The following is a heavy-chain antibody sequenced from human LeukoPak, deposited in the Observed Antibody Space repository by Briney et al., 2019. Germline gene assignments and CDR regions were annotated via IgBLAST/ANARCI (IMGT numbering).Heavy chain of an antibody. CDR3: ARGVIYGSGSYYTNYYHYMDV. Sequence: PGGSLRLSCAASGFTFSSYSMNWVRQAPGKGLEWVSSISSSSSYIYHADSVKGRFTISRDNAKNSLYLQMNSLRAEDTAVYYCARGVIYGSGSYYTNYYHYMDVWGKGTTVTISS. CDR2: ISSSSSYI. J-gene: IGHJ6*03. D-gene: IGHD3-10*01. CDR1: GFTFSSYS. V-gene: IGHV3-21*01.